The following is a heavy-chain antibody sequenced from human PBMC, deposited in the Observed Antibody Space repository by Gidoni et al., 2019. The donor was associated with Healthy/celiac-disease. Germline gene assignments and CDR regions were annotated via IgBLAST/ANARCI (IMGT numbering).Heavy chain of an antibody. V-gene: IGHV4-31*03. CDR3: ARDVGPGGFDY. CDR2: IYYSGST. D-gene: IGHD2-15*01. CDR1: GGPISSGGYY. J-gene: IGHJ4*02. Sequence: QVQLQESGSGLVKPSQTLSLTCTVPGGPISSGGYYWSWIRQHPGKGLEWIGYIYYSGSTYYNPSLKSRVTISVDTSKNQFSLKLSSVTAADTAVYYCARDVGPGGFDYWGQGTLVTVSS.